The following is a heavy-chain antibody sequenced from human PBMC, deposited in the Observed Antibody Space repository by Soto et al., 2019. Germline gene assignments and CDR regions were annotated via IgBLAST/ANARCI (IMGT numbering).Heavy chain of an antibody. V-gene: IGHV5-51*01. D-gene: IGHD3-10*01. J-gene: IGHJ5*02. CDR3: ARRPGSWFDP. Sequence: HGESLKISCKASGYSFTTSWIGWVRQMPGKGLEWMGIIFPSDSDTRYSPSFQGQVTISVDKSISTAYLQWSSLKASDSAMYYCARRPGSWFDPWGQGTLVTVS. CDR2: IFPSDSDT. CDR1: GYSFTTSW.